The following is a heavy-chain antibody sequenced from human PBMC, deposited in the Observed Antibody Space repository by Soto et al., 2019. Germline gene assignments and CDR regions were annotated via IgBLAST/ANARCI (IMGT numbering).Heavy chain of an antibody. J-gene: IGHJ4*02. Sequence: ASVKGSCKASGGTFSNYSLSWVRQAPGQGLEWMGEIIPIFGTTNNAQKFQGRVTITADESTSTAYMELSSLRSEDTAVYYCARNSERWLQFPYFDYWGQGTLVSVSS. CDR2: IIPIFGTT. CDR1: GGTFSNYS. D-gene: IGHD5-12*01. V-gene: IGHV1-69*13. CDR3: ARNSERWLQFPYFDY.